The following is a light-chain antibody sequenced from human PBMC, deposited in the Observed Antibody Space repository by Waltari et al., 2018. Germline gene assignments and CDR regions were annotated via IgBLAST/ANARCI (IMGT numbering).Light chain of an antibody. V-gene: IGLV2-14*03. Sequence: QSALTQPASVSGSPGQSITISCTAARFDVGDFNYVSWYQQNPGTAPRLIIYDVTERPSGVSNRFSGYKSGNTASLTISGLRTEDEADYYCSSYATDSLWVFGGGTKLFVL. CDR3: SSYATDSLWV. J-gene: IGLJ3*02. CDR1: RFDVGDFNY. CDR2: DVT.